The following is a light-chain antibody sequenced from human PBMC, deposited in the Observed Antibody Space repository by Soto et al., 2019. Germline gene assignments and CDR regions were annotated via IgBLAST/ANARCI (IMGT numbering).Light chain of an antibody. V-gene: IGKV3-20*01. CDR2: GAS. J-gene: IGKJ4*01. Sequence: EVVLTQSPGTLSLSPGERATLSCRASQSVDSSTLAWYQQKPGQAPRLLISGASKRATGTPDRFSGSGSGTDFTLTISRLESEAFAVFYCQHFDDSLTFGGGTKVEIK. CDR3: QHFDDSLT. CDR1: QSVDSST.